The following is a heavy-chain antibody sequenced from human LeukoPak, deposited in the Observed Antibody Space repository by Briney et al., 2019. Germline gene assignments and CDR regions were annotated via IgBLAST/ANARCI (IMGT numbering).Heavy chain of an antibody. CDR3: ATLGGHRDGYNSGY. V-gene: IGHV4-34*01. CDR1: GGSFSGYY. CDR2: INHSGST. J-gene: IGHJ4*02. Sequence: SETLSLTCAVYGGSFSGYYWSWLRQPPGKGLEWIGEINHSGSTNYNPSLKSRVTISVDTSKNQFSLKLSSVTAADTAVYYCATLGGHRDGYNSGYWGQGTLVTVSS. D-gene: IGHD5-24*01.